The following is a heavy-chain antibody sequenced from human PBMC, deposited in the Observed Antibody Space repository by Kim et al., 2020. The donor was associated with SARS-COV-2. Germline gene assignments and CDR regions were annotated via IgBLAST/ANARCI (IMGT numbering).Heavy chain of an antibody. J-gene: IGHJ4*02. V-gene: IGHV5-51*01. Sequence: PSFQGQVTISADKSISTAYLQWSSLKASDTAMYYCARRGYGSSGYYYFDYWGQGTLVTVSS. D-gene: IGHD3-22*01. CDR3: ARRGYGSSGYYYFDY.